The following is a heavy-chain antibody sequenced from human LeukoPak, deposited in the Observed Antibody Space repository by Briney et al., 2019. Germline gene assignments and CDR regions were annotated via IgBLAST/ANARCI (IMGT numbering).Heavy chain of an antibody. Sequence: GGSLRLSCEASGFTFSDPYMSWIRQAPGKGLECLSYISGSGTDINYADSVRGRFTISRDNAKNLLYLQMNDLRVEGTAVYYCARTARHLDYWGQGTLVTVSS. CDR3: ARTARHLDY. J-gene: IGHJ4*02. V-gene: IGHV3-11*04. D-gene: IGHD5-18*01. CDR1: GFTFSDPY. CDR2: ISGSGTDI.